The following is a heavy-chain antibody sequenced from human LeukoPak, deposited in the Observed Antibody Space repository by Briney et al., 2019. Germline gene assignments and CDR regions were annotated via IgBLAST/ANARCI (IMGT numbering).Heavy chain of an antibody. V-gene: IGHV5-51*01. J-gene: IGHJ3*02. Sequence: KVGESLKISCKGSGYSFTSYWIGWVRQMPGKGLEWMGIICPGDSDTRYSPSFQGQVTISADKSISTAYLQWSSLKASDTAMYYCARQHTAMVLDAFDIWGQGTMVTVSS. CDR1: GYSFTSYW. CDR3: ARQHTAMVLDAFDI. D-gene: IGHD5-18*01. CDR2: ICPGDSDT.